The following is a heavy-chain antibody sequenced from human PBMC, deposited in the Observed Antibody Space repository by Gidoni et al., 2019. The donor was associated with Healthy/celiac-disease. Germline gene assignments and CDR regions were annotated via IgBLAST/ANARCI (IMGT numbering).Heavy chain of an antibody. CDR2: IYSGGST. D-gene: IGHD4-17*01. J-gene: IGHJ4*02. Sequence: VQLVETGGCLLRPGGSLRLSCAASGFTVSRTYMSWVRQAPGKGLEWVSVIYSGGSTYNADSVKGRFTISRDNSKNTLYLQMNSLRAEDTAVYYCARAHYGTEGDYWGQGTLVTVSS. CDR3: ARAHYGTEGDY. V-gene: IGHV3-53*02. CDR1: GFTVSRTY.